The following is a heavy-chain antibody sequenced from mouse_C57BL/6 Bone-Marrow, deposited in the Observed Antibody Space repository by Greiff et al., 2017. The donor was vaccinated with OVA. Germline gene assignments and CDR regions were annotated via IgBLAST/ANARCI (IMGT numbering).Heavy chain of an antibody. V-gene: IGHV5-4*03. Sequence: EVKLMESGGGLVKPGGSLKLSCAASGFTFSSYAMSWVRQTPEKRLEWVATISDGGSYTYYPDNVKGRFTISRDNAKNNLYLQMSHLKSEDTAMYYCARGGGTTVVNYWGQGTTLTVSS. J-gene: IGHJ2*01. D-gene: IGHD1-1*01. CDR3: ARGGGTTVVNY. CDR1: GFTFSSYA. CDR2: ISDGGSYT.